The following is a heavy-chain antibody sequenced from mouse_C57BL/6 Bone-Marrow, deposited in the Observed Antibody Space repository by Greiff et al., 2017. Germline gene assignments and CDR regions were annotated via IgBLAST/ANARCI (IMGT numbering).Heavy chain of an antibody. CDR2: IDPSDSYT. D-gene: IGHD3-2*02. CDR1: GYTFTSYW. J-gene: IGHJ1*03. Sequence: QVQLQQPGAELVMPGASVKLSCKASGYTFTSYWMHWVKQRPGQGLEWIGEIDPSDSYTNYNQKFKGKSTLTVDKSSSTAYMQLSSLTSEDSAVYYCAREAWFYNSEYGYFYVWGTGTTVTVSS. V-gene: IGHV1-69*01. CDR3: AREAWFYNSEYGYFYV.